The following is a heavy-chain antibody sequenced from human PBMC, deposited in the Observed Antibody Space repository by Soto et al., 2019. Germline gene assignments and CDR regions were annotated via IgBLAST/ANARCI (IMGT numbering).Heavy chain of an antibody. CDR3: AREYCSSTSWYRDY. J-gene: IGHJ4*02. D-gene: IGHD2-2*02. CDR1: GGTFSSYT. V-gene: IGHV1-69*02. Sequence: QVQLVHSGAEVKKPGSSVKVSCKASGGTFSSYTISWVRQAPGQGLEWMGRIIPILGIANYAQKFQGRVTSTADKSTRTAYTLRSSLSSEDTAVYYCAREYCSSTSWYRDYWGQGTLVSVSS. CDR2: IIPILGIA.